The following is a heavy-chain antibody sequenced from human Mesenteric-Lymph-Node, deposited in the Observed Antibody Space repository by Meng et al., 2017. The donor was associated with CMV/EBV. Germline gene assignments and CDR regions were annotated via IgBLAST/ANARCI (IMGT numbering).Heavy chain of an antibody. V-gene: IGHV1-69-2*01. CDR3: ATRDHPSRLNWYYF. J-gene: IGHJ4*02. D-gene: IGHD1-14*01. CDR1: GYMFTDYS. CDR2: VDPEDDET. Sequence: SGYMFTDYSIHWVQQAPGKGLEWMGLVDPEDDETLYSEKFQGRVTMTADTSTKTAFLELSGLRSEDTAVYYCATRDHPSRLNWYYFWGQGTLVTVSS.